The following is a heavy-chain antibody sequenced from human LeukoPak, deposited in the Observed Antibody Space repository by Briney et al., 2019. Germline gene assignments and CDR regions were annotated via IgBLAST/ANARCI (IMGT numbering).Heavy chain of an antibody. CDR3: AAYYDILTGYYSRDAFDI. Sequence: GGSLRLSCAASGFTFSSYAMSWVRQAPGKELEWVSAISGSGGSTYYADSVKGRFTISRDNSKNTLYLQMNSLRAEDTAVYYCAAYYDILTGYYSRDAFDIWGQGTMVTVSS. CDR2: ISGSGGST. V-gene: IGHV3-23*01. J-gene: IGHJ3*02. CDR1: GFTFSSYA. D-gene: IGHD3-9*01.